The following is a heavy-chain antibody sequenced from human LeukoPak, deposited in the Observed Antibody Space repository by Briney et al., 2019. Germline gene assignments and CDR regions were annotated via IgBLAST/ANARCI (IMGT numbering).Heavy chain of an antibody. V-gene: IGHV1-8*01. J-gene: IGHJ4*02. CDR2: MNPNSGNT. Sequence: ASVKVSCKASGYAFTSYDINWVRQATGQGLEWMGWMNPNSGNTGYAQKFQGRVTITADESTSTAYMELSSLRSEDTAVYYCAKHCSSTSCYDYWGQGTLVTVSS. CDR1: GYAFTSYD. D-gene: IGHD2-2*01. CDR3: AKHCSSTSCYDY.